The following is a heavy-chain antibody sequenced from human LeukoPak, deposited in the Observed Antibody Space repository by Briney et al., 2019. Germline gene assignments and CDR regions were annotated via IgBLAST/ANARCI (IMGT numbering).Heavy chain of an antibody. CDR1: GYTFTSYY. D-gene: IGHD3-22*01. J-gene: IGHJ5*02. Sequence: VSVKVSCKASGYTFTSYYMHWVRQAPGQGLEWMGIINPSGGSTSYAQKFQGRVTMTRDTSTSTVYMELSSLRSEDTAVYYCARENHYYDSSGYSGWFDPWGQGTLVTVSS. V-gene: IGHV1-46*01. CDR3: ARENHYYDSSGYSGWFDP. CDR2: INPSGGST.